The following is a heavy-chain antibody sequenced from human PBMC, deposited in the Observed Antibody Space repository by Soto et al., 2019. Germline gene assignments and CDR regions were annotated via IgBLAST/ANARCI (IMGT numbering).Heavy chain of an antibody. CDR3: ARAITTVHYYYMDV. CDR2: IYYSGST. Sequence: SETLSLTCTVSGGSISSYYWSWIRQPPGKGLEWIGYIYYSGSTNYNPSLKSRVTISVDTSKNQFSLKLSSVAAADTAVYYCARAITTVHYYYMDVWGKGTTVTVSS. CDR1: GGSISSYY. D-gene: IGHD3-22*01. V-gene: IGHV4-59*01. J-gene: IGHJ6*03.